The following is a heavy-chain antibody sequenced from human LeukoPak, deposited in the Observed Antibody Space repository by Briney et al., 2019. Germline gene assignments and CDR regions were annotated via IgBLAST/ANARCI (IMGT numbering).Heavy chain of an antibody. CDR1: GFTFSNYA. CDR2: ISYSSGST. CDR3: ANGDCRGGRCSSGAH. D-gene: IGHD2-15*01. V-gene: IGHV3-23*01. J-gene: IGHJ4*02. Sequence: PGGSLRLSCAASGFTFSNYAMSWVRQAPGKGLEWVSAISYSSGSTYYADSVKGRFTISRDNSKNTLYLHMNSVRGEDTAMYYCANGDCRGGRCSSGAHWGQGTLVTVSS.